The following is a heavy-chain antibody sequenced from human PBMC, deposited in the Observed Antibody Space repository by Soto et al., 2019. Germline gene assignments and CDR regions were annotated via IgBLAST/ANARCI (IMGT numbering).Heavy chain of an antibody. V-gene: IGHV3-30*18. D-gene: IGHD3-3*01. CDR3: AKDWTIFGVVRWFDP. Sequence: QVQLGESGGGVVQPGRSLRLSCAASGFTFSSYGMHWVRQAPGKGLEWVAVVSYDGSNKDYADSVKGRFTIYRDNSKNTLYLQMNSLRTEDTAVYYCAKDWTIFGVVRWFDPWGQGTLVTVS. J-gene: IGHJ5*02. CDR2: VSYDGSNK. CDR1: GFTFSSYG.